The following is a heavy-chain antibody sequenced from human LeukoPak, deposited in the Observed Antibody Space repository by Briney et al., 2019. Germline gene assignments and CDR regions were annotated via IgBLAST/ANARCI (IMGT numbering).Heavy chain of an antibody. CDR1: GYTFTSYD. CDR2: MSPNSGNT. D-gene: IGHD4-11*01. V-gene: IGHV1-8*01. CDR3: ARGGVTTSY. J-gene: IGHJ4*02. Sequence: ASVKVSSKASGYTFTSYDINWVRQATGQGLEWMGWMSPNSGNTGYAQKFQGRVTMTRDTSISTAYMELSNLMSEDTALYYCARGGVTTSYWGQGTLVTVSS.